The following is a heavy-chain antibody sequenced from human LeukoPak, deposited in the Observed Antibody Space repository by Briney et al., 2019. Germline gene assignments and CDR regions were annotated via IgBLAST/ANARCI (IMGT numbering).Heavy chain of an antibody. CDR1: GGSISNYY. CDR3: ARGIFTVGAFDI. J-gene: IGHJ3*02. CDR2: IYTSGST. V-gene: IGHV4-4*08. D-gene: IGHD4-23*01. Sequence: SETLSLTCTVSGGSISNYYWSWIRQPPGKGLEWIGRIYTSGSTNYNPSLKSRVTISVDTSKNQFSLKLSSVTAADTAVYYCARGIFTVGAFDIWGQETMVTVSS.